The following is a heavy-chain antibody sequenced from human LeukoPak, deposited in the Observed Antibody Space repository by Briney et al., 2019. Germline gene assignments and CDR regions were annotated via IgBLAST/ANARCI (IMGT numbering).Heavy chain of an antibody. Sequence: SETLSLTCAVSGYSISSGYYWGWIRQPPGKGLEWIGSIYHSGSTYYNPSLKSRVTISVDTSKNQFSLKLSSVTAADTAVYYCARHRRHYYDSSGYYSAFDIWGQGTMVTVSS. J-gene: IGHJ3*02. CDR2: IYHSGST. D-gene: IGHD3-22*01. CDR3: ARHRRHYYDSSGYYSAFDI. V-gene: IGHV4-38-2*01. CDR1: GYSISSGYY.